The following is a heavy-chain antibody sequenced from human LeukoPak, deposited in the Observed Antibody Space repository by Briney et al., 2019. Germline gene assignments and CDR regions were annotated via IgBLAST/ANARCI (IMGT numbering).Heavy chain of an antibody. CDR3: ARDWTLRFWTGIGFDRYYYMDV. Sequence: SETLSLTCSFSGTSISTYYWSWIRQPPGKGLEWIGYMYYTGSSNYNPSLKSRVTISVDTSKNQFSLKLSSVTAADTAVYYCARDWTLRFWTGIGFDRYYYMDVWGKGTTVTVSS. D-gene: IGHD3-3*01. CDR2: MYYTGSS. CDR1: GTSISTYY. V-gene: IGHV4-59*12. J-gene: IGHJ6*03.